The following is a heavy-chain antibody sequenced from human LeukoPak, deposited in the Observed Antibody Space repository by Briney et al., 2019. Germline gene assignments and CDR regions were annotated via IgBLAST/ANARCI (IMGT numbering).Heavy chain of an antibody. J-gene: IGHJ4*02. Sequence: GGSLRLSCAASGFTFSGYSMNWVRQAPGKGLEWVSYISGSSSPIFYADSVKGRFTISRDNSKKTLYLQMNSLRADDTAVYYCAKDVRGGDIEPIDYWGQGTLVTVSS. CDR3: AKDVRGGDIEPIDY. D-gene: IGHD3-16*02. V-gene: IGHV3-48*01. CDR1: GFTFSGYS. CDR2: ISGSSSPI.